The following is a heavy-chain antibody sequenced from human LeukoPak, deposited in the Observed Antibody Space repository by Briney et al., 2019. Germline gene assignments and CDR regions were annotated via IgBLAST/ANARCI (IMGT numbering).Heavy chain of an antibody. Sequence: SVKVSCKASGGTFSSHAISWVRQAPGQGLEWMGGIIPIFGTANYAQKFQGRVTITADESTSTAYMELSSLRSEDTAVYYCARPYDSSGYYYYWGQGTLVTVSS. D-gene: IGHD3-22*01. CDR2: IIPIFGTA. CDR1: GGTFSSHA. J-gene: IGHJ4*02. CDR3: ARPYDSSGYYYY. V-gene: IGHV1-69*01.